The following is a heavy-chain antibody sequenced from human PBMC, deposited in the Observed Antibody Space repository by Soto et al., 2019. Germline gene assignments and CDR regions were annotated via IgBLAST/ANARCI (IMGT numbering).Heavy chain of an antibody. CDR2: IAYDGRNK. CDR1: GFTFSSYA. D-gene: IGHD1-1*01. Sequence: GESLKISCAASGFTFSSYAMHWVRQAPGKGLEWVAVIAYDGRNKYYADSVKGRFTISRDNSKNTLYLQMNSLRIEDTAVYYCARELERVFDYWGQGTLVTVS. CDR3: ARELERVFDY. V-gene: IGHV3-30*04. J-gene: IGHJ4*02.